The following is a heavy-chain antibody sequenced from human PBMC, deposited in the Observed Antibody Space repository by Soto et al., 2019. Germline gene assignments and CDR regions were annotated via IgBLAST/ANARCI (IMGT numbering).Heavy chain of an antibody. CDR1: GFTVTNY. CDR3: ASDVGYGLIAY. J-gene: IGHJ4*02. V-gene: IGHV3-53*01. D-gene: IGHD5-18*01. CDR2: IYPGGST. Sequence: GSLRLSCAASGFTVTNYMSWVRQAPGKGLEWVSVIYPGGSTYYADSVKGRFTISRDNSKNTLYLQMNSLRAEDTAVYYCASDVGYGLIAYWGQGTLVTVSS.